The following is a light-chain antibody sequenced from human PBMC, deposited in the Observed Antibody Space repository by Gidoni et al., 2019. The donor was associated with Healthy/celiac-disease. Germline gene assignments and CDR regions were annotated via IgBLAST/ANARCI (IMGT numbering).Light chain of an antibody. Sequence: AIQMTQSPSSLSASVGDRVTITCRASQGIRNDLGWYQQKPGEVPKLLVYAASSLQSGVPSRFSGSGSVTDFTLTISNLQPEDFATYYCLQDYNYPWTFSQGTKVKIK. V-gene: IGKV1-6*01. J-gene: IGKJ1*01. CDR1: QGIRND. CDR2: AAS. CDR3: LQDYNYPWT.